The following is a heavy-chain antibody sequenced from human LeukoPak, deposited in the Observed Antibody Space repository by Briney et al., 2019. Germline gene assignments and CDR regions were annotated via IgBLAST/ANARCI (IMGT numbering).Heavy chain of an antibody. CDR3: ARLNVLDSSVLHHFDH. CDR2: TYYSGNP. CDR1: GGSLNSYY. D-gene: IGHD6-13*01. Sequence: PSETLSLTCAVSGGSLNSYYWSWIRQPPGKGLEWIGYTYYSGNPNYNPSLKSRVTISVDTSKSQFSLNLTSVTAADTAVYYCARLNVLDSSVLHHFDHWGQGTLVTVSS. J-gene: IGHJ4*02. V-gene: IGHV4-59*08.